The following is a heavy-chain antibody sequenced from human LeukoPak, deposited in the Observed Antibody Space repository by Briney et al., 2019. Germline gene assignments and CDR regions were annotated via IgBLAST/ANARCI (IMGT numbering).Heavy chain of an antibody. D-gene: IGHD1-14*01. CDR1: GFTFSSYG. CDR3: AIDQPQTAGY. CDR2: IRYDGSNK. J-gene: IGHJ4*02. Sequence: PGGSLRLSCAASGFTFSSYGMHWVRQAPGKGLEWVAFIRYDGSNKYYADSVKGRFTISRDNSKNTLYLQMNSLRAEDTAVYYCAIDQPQTAGYWGQGTLVTVSS. V-gene: IGHV3-30*02.